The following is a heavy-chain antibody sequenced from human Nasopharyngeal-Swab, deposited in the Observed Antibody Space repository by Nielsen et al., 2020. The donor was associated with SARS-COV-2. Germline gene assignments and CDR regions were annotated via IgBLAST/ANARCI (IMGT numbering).Heavy chain of an antibody. Sequence: GRSLRLSCAASGFTFDDYTMHWVRQAPGKGLEWVSLISWDGGSTYYADSVKGRFTISRDNSKNSLYLQMNGLRTEDTALYYCAKDYQRGYYYDFWSGYYTLGYFDYWGQGTLVTVSS. CDR3: AKDYQRGYYYDFWSGYYTLGYFDY. V-gene: IGHV3-43*01. CDR1: GFTFDDYT. CDR2: ISWDGGST. D-gene: IGHD3-3*01. J-gene: IGHJ4*02.